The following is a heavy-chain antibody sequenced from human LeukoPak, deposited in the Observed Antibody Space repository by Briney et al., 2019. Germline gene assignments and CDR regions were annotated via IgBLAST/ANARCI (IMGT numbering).Heavy chain of an antibody. V-gene: IGHV4-34*01. J-gene: IGHJ4*02. CDR3: ARGGLWVVRPVHY. Sequence: SETLSLTCAVYGGSFSGYYWSWIRQPPGKGLEWIGEVNHSGSTNYNPSLKSRVTISVDTSKNQFSLKLSSVAAADTAVYYCARGGLWVVRPVHYWGQGTLVTVSS. CDR1: GGSFSGYY. CDR2: VNHSGST. D-gene: IGHD3-10*01.